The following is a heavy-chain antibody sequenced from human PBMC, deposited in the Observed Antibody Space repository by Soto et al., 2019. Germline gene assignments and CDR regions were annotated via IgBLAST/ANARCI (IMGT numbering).Heavy chain of an antibody. CDR1: GFTFSNAW. Sequence: GVLRLSCAASGFTFSNAWMSWVRQAPGKGLEWVGRIKSKTDGGTTDYAAPVKGRFTISRDDSKNTLYLQMNSLKTEDTAVYYCTTTLGPLGTDAFDIWGQGTMATVSS. CDR2: IKSKTDGGTT. D-gene: IGHD7-27*01. CDR3: TTTLGPLGTDAFDI. J-gene: IGHJ3*02. V-gene: IGHV3-15*01.